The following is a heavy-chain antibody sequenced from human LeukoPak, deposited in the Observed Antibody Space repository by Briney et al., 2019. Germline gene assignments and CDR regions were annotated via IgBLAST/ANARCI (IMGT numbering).Heavy chain of an antibody. CDR3: ARDPDYGDYVPLYYFDY. Sequence: GGSLRLSCAASGFTFSSYAMHWVRQAPGKGLEWVAVISYDGSNKYYADSVKGRFTISRDNSKNTLYLQMNSLRAEDTAVYYCARDPDYGDYVPLYYFDYWGQGTLVTVSS. CDR1: GFTFSSYA. D-gene: IGHD4-17*01. V-gene: IGHV3-30*04. J-gene: IGHJ4*02. CDR2: ISYDGSNK.